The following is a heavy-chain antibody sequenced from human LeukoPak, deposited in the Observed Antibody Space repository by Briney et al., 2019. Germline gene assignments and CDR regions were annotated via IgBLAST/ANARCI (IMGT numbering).Heavy chain of an antibody. CDR2: INSDGSST. CDR3: AAKTFDV. V-gene: IGHV3-74*01. CDR1: GFTFNSYW. J-gene: IGHJ3*01. Sequence: GGSLRLSCAASGFTFNSYWMYWVRQASGKGLVWVSRINSDGSSTSYADSVKGRFTISRDNAKNSLYLRMNSLTVEDTALYYCAAKTFDVWGQGTMVTVSS.